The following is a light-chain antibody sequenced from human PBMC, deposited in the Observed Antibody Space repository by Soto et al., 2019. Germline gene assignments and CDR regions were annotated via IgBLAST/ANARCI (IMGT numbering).Light chain of an antibody. CDR1: SSDVGAYNY. CDR2: DVT. Sequence: QSVLTQPRSVSGSPGQSVTISCTGTSSDVGAYNYVSWYQQHPGKAHKLKIYDVTKRPSGVPDRFTGSKSGNTASLTIFGLQAEDEADYYCCSYAGSYIPLYVFGTGTKVTVL. J-gene: IGLJ1*01. V-gene: IGLV2-11*01. CDR3: CSYAGSYIPLYV.